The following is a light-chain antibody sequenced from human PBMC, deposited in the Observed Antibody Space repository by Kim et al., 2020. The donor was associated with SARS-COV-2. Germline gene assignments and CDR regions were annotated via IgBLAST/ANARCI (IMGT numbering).Light chain of an antibody. V-gene: IGLV3-1*01. CDR2: QDN. CDR1: KLGDKY. Sequence: SYELTQPPSVSVFPGQTASITCSGYKLGDKYVSWYQQKPGQSPVVVIHQDNQRPSGIPERFSGSNSGNTATLTISGTQAMDEADYYCQAWDSSTHNYV. J-gene: IGLJ1*01. CDR3: QAWDSSTHNYV.